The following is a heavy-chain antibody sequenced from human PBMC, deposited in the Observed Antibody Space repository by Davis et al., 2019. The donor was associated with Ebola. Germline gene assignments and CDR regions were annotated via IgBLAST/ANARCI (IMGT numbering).Heavy chain of an antibody. Sequence: AASVKVSCKASGGTFSSYAISWVRQAPGQGLEWMGGIIPIFGTANYAQKFQGRVTITADESTSTAYMELSSLRSEDTAVYYCARGYYDFWSGYTQPYDAFDIWGQGTMVTVSS. CDR3: ARGYYDFWSGYTQPYDAFDI. V-gene: IGHV1-69*13. J-gene: IGHJ3*02. D-gene: IGHD3-3*01. CDR2: IIPIFGTA. CDR1: GGTFSSYA.